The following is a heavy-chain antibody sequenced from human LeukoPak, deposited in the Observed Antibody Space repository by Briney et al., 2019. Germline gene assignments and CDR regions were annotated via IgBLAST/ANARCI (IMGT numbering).Heavy chain of an antibody. CDR2: LYPGDSDS. J-gene: IGHJ4*02. CDR1: GYIFTSYW. CDR3: ARASRDGYNQNFDY. Sequence: GESLKISCKGSGYIFTSYWIAWVRQMPGKGLEWMGILYPGDSDSRYSPSFQGQVTISADRSISTAYLHWSSLKVSDTAMYYCARASRDGYNQNFDYWGQGTLVTVSS. V-gene: IGHV5-51*01. D-gene: IGHD5-24*01.